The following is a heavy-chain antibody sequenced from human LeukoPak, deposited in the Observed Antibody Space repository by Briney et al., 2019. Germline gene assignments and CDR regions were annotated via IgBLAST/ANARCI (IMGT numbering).Heavy chain of an antibody. CDR3: AKSGADIVVVPAAMGAYCYMDV. D-gene: IGHD2-2*01. J-gene: IGHJ6*03. CDR1: GFSFSDYY. CDR2: ISSSGSPI. V-gene: IGHV3-11*01. Sequence: PGGSLRLSCAASGFSFSDYYMIWIRQAPGKGLEWVSYISSSGSPIYYADSVKGRFTISRDNSKNTLYLQMNSLRAEDTAVYYCAKSGADIVVVPAAMGAYCYMDVWGKGTTVTVSS.